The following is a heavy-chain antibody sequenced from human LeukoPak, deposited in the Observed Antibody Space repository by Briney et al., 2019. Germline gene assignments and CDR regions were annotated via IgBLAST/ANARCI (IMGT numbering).Heavy chain of an antibody. CDR1: GGSFSGYY. D-gene: IGHD3-16*01. V-gene: IGHV4-34*01. CDR3: ARGPPARRGYFYY. CDR2: INHSGST. J-gene: IGHJ4*02. Sequence: PSETLSLTCAVYGGSFSGYYWSWIRHPPGKGLERIGEINHSGSTNYNPSLKSRVTILVDTSKNQFSLKFSSVTAADMGVYYCARGPPARRGYFYYGGQGTLVTVSS.